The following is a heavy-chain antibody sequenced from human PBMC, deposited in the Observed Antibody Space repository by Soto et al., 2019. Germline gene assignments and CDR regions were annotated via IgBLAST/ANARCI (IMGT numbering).Heavy chain of an antibody. CDR3: ARDGAGHIVVVPAASPTGMDV. V-gene: IGHV3-48*03. D-gene: IGHD2-2*01. Sequence: GSLRLSCAASGFTFSSYEMNWVRQAPGKGLEWVSYISSSGSTIYYADSVKGRFTISRDNAKNSLYLQMNSLRAEDTAVYYCARDGAGHIVVVPAASPTGMDVRGRGTTVTVSS. CDR1: GFTFSSYE. CDR2: ISSSGSTI. J-gene: IGHJ6*02.